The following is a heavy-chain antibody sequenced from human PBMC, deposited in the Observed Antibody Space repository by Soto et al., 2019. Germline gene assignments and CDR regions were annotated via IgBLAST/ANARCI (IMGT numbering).Heavy chain of an antibody. D-gene: IGHD2-2*01. Sequence: QVQLVQSGAEVKKPGSSVKVSCKASGGTFSSYAISWVRQAPGQGLEWMGGIIPIFGTANYAQKFQGRVTITADESTRTAYMELSSLRSEDTAVYCCARSGYCISTSCYDYYGMDVWGQGTTVTVSS. V-gene: IGHV1-69*12. CDR3: ARSGYCISTSCYDYYGMDV. J-gene: IGHJ6*02. CDR1: GGTFSSYA. CDR2: IIPIFGTA.